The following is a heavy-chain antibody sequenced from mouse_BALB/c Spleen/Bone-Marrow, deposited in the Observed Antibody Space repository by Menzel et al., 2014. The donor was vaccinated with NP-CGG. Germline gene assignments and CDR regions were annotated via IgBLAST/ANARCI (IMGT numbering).Heavy chain of an antibody. Sequence: QVHVKQSGAELVRPGASVKLSCKASGYTFTSYWINWVKQRPGQGHEWIGNIYPSDSYTNYNQKFKDKATLTVDKSSSTAYMQLSSPTSEDSAVYYCTRTTEGFDYWGQGTTLTVSS. CDR1: GYTFTSYW. D-gene: IGHD1-1*01. CDR2: IYPSDSYT. J-gene: IGHJ2*01. CDR3: TRTTEGFDY. V-gene: IGHV1-69*02.